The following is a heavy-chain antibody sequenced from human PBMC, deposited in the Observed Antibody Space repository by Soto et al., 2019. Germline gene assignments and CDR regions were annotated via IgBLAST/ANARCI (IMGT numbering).Heavy chain of an antibody. CDR2: IHYGGST. V-gene: IGHV4-61*01. CDR1: GGSVNIGTYY. J-gene: IGHJ4*02. Sequence: QVQLQESGPGLVKPSETLSLTCTVPGGSVNIGTYYRSRIRQRPGKGLEWIGFIHYGGSTNYIPSLKSRVTMSVNTSKNQFSLKLTTVNATDRAVYYCTRGGDAYKNGHWGQGTLVTASS. D-gene: IGHD2-21*01. CDR3: TRGGDAYKNGH.